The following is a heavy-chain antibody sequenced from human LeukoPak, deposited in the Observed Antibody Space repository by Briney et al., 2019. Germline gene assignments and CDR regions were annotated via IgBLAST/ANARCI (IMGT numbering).Heavy chain of an antibody. J-gene: IGHJ4*02. CDR1: GYSISTTYY. CDR3: ARVNAPVATFDY. Sequence: PSETLSLTCTVSGYSISTTYYGGWIRQPPGKGLEWIATISHSGSTYYTPSPRSRLTISLDTSKNQFSLKLTSVTAADTAVYYCARVNAPVATFDYWGQGALVTVS. V-gene: IGHV4-38-2*02. D-gene: IGHD2-21*01. CDR2: ISHSGST.